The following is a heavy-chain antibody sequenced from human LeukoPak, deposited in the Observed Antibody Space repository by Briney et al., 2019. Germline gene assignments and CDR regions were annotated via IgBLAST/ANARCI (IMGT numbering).Heavy chain of an antibody. V-gene: IGHV4-39*01. D-gene: IGHD2-15*01. J-gene: IGHJ5*02. CDR2: IHNSGAT. CDR1: GGSISSSSYY. CDR3: ARYCSGGSCDSSNWFDP. Sequence: SETLSLTCSVSGGSISSSSYYWVWIRQPPGKGLEWIATIHNSGATYYNPSLKSRVTISVDTSKNQFSPKLSFVTAADTAVYYCARYCSGGSCDSSNWFDPWGQGTLVTVSS.